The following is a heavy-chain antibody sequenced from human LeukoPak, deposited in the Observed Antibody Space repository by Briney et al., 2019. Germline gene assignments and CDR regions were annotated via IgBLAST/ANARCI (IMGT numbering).Heavy chain of an antibody. D-gene: IGHD5-24*01. V-gene: IGHV3-33*08. Sequence: GGSLRLSCAASGFTFSSYGMHWVRQAPGKGLEWVAVIWYDGSNKYYADSVKGRFTISRDNSKNTLYLQMNSLRAEDTAVYYWARDSWCGYNDYYYGMDVWGQGTTVTVSS. J-gene: IGHJ6*02. CDR2: IWYDGSNK. CDR3: ARDSWCGYNDYYYGMDV. CDR1: GFTFSSYG.